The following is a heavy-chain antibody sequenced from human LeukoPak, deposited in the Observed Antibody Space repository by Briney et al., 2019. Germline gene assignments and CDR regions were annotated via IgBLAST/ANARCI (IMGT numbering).Heavy chain of an antibody. J-gene: IGHJ3*02. Sequence: GGSLRLSCAASGNYWMHWVRQAPGKGLVWVSHINSDGSRTSYADSVKGRFTISRDNSKNTLYLQMNSLRAEDTAVYYCATSSLRVRQLWCDAFDIWGQGTMVTVSS. CDR2: INSDGSRT. D-gene: IGHD5-18*01. V-gene: IGHV3-74*01. CDR3: ATSSLRVRQLWCDAFDI. CDR1: GNYW.